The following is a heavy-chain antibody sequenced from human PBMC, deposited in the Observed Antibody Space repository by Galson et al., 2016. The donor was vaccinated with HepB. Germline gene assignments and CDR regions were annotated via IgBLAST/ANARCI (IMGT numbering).Heavy chain of an antibody. Sequence: SLRLSCAASGFSFSDHYIDWVRQAPGKGLEWVGRIRKRSNGYTTEYGASVKGRFSVSRDGSENSMYLQMDSLKSEDTAVYYCARVTSFIRDIGTLDLWGRGTLVTVSS. D-gene: IGHD5-12*01. CDR3: ARVTSFIRDIGTLDL. CDR2: IRKRSNGYTT. J-gene: IGHJ3*01. V-gene: IGHV3-72*01. CDR1: GFSFSDHY.